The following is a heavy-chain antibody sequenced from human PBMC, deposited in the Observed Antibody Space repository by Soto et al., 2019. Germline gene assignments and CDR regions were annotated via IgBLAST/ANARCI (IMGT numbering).Heavy chain of an antibody. Sequence: SVKVSCKASGGTFSSYTISWVRQAPGQGLEWMGRIIPILGIANYAQKFQGRVTITADKSTSTAYMELSSLRSEDTAVYYCASERRTIFGVVTEYYFDYWGQGTLVTVSS. D-gene: IGHD3-3*01. CDR3: ASERRTIFGVVTEYYFDY. CDR2: IIPILGIA. V-gene: IGHV1-69*02. J-gene: IGHJ4*02. CDR1: GGTFSSYT.